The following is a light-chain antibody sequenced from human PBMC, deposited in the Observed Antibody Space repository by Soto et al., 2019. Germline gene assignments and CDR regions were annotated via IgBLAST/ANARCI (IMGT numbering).Light chain of an antibody. Sequence: QSALTQPPSASGSPGQSVTISCTGTSSDIGGYNYVSWYQQHPGKAPKLMIYELSKRPSGVPDRFAGSKSGNTASLTVSGLQAEDEADYYCSSHAVSNKFVVFGGGTQLTVL. V-gene: IGLV2-8*01. CDR3: SSHAVSNKFVV. J-gene: IGLJ2*01. CDR1: SSDIGGYNY. CDR2: ELS.